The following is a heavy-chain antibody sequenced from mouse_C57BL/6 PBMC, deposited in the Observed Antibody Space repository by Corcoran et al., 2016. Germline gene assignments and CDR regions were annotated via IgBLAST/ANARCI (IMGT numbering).Heavy chain of an antibody. D-gene: IGHD3-2*02. CDR2: INPYNGGT. CDR3: AREGHSSGYPLDY. V-gene: IGHV1-19*01. J-gene: IGHJ2*01. Sequence: EVQLQQSGPVLVKPGASVKMSCKASGYTFTDYYMNWVKQSHGKSLEWIGVINPYNGGTSYNQKFKGKATLTVDKSSSTAYMELNSLTSEDSAVYYCAREGHSSGYPLDYWGQGTTLTVSS. CDR1: GYTFTDYY.